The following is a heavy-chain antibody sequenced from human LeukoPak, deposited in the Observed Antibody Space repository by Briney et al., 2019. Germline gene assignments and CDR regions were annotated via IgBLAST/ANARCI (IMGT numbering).Heavy chain of an antibody. J-gene: IGHJ4*02. Sequence: GASVKVSCKASGYTFTNYVLHWLRRAPGQGLEWMGWINPNSGGTNYAQNFQGRVTMTRDTSIGTACMELSRLTSDDTAVYYCARAEFCAPNCYYYCYYWGQGTLVTVSS. D-gene: IGHD2-21*02. CDR1: GYTFTNYV. CDR2: INPNSGGT. CDR3: ARAEFCAPNCYYYCYY. V-gene: IGHV1-2*02.